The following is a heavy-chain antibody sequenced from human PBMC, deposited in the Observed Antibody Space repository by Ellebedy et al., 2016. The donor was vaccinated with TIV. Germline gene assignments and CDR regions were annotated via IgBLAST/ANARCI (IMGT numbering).Heavy chain of an antibody. CDR3: AKEISARSSNGWPFDQ. D-gene: IGHD6-19*01. V-gene: IGHV3-30*18. J-gene: IGHJ4*02. CDR1: EFTFSDYG. CDR2: IAHDGSIQ. Sequence: GESLKISCAASEFTFSDYGMHWVRQAPGEGLAWLAVIAHDGSIQPYADSAKGRFTVSRDNFKNMLYLQMDSLKVEDTSVYYCAKEISARSSNGWPFDQWGQGTLVTVSS.